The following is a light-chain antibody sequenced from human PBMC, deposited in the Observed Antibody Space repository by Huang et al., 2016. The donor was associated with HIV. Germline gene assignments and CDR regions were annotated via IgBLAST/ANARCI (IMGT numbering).Light chain of an antibody. CDR2: WAS. CDR1: RSVLFPSNNKNF. CDR3: QQYSSVPYT. V-gene: IGKV4-1*01. Sequence: DIVMTQSPDSLAVPLGERATINCTSSRSVLFPSNNKNFLAWYQQKSGQPPKLLIYWASTRESGVPDLFSGSGSGTVFTLTVANLQAEDVGVFYCQQYSSVPYTFGQGTKLEIK. J-gene: IGKJ2*01.